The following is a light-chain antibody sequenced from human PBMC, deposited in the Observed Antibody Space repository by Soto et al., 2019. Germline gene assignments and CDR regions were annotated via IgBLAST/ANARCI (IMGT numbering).Light chain of an antibody. CDR3: QQYDNNLLIT. Sequence: DIQMTQSPSSLSASVGDRVTITCQASQDINKNLNWHQQKPGKAPKLLIYDASNLETGVPSRFSGSGSGTDLSFTISSLQPEDAATCYCQQYDNNLLITFGQGTRLEIK. CDR2: DAS. J-gene: IGKJ5*01. CDR1: QDINKN. V-gene: IGKV1-33*01.